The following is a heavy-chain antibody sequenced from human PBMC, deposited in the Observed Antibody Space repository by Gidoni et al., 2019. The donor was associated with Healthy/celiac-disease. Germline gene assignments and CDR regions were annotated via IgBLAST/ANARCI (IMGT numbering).Heavy chain of an antibody. CDR3: AKGGLFDFWSGYPHPYYYYGMDV. CDR1: GFTFRSYA. Sequence: EVQLLESGGGLVQPGGSLRLSCAASGFTFRSYAMSWVRQAPGKGLEWGSAISGSGGSTYYADSVKGRFTISRDNSKNTLYLQMNSLRAEDTAVYYCAKGGLFDFWSGYPHPYYYYGMDVWGQGTTVTVSS. CDR2: ISGSGGST. J-gene: IGHJ6*02. V-gene: IGHV3-23*01. D-gene: IGHD3-3*01.